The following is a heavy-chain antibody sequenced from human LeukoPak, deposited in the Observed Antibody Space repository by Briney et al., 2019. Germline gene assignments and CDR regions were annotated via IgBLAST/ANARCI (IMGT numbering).Heavy chain of an antibody. CDR3: ARDLRGRSVPKYYYYYYGMDV. Sequence: SETLSLTCTVSGGSISSYYWSWIRQPAGKGLEWIGRIYTSGSTNYNPSLKSRVTMSVDTSKNQFSLKLSSVTAADTAVYYCARDLRGRSVPKYYYYYYGMDVWGQGTTVTVSS. CDR1: GGSISSYY. J-gene: IGHJ6*02. D-gene: IGHD6-19*01. CDR2: IYTSGST. V-gene: IGHV4-4*07.